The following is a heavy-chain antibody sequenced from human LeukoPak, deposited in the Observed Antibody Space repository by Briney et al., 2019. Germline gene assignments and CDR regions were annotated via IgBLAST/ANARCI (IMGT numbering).Heavy chain of an antibody. CDR2: IYYSGST. J-gene: IGHJ6*02. D-gene: IGHD3-9*01. CDR1: GGSISSYY. V-gene: IGHV4-59*08. Sequence: PSETLSLTCTVSGGSISSYYWSWIRQPPGKGLEWIGYIYYSGSTNYNPSLKSRVTISVDTSKDQFSLKLSSVTAADTAVYYCARNYDILTGPSPYYYYGMDVWGQGTTVTVSS. CDR3: ARNYDILTGPSPYYYYGMDV.